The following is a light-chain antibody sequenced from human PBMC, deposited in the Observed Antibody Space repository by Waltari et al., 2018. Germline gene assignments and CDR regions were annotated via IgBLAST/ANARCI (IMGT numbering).Light chain of an antibody. CDR2: GAS. CDR3: LQYNNWWT. CDR1: QSVSSN. V-gene: IGKV3-15*01. J-gene: IGKJ1*01. Sequence: EIVMTQSPATLSVSPGERATLSCRASQSVSSNLAWYQQKPGQAPRLLIHGASTRATGIPARFSGSGSGTEFTLTISSLQSEDLVVYYCLQYNNWWTFGQGTKVEIK.